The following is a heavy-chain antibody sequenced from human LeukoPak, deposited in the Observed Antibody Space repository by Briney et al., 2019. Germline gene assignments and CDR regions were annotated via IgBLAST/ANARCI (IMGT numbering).Heavy chain of an antibody. V-gene: IGHV3-21*01. CDR3: ARVGGSSGGDYYYYMDV. Sequence: PGGSLRLSCAASGFTFSSYSMNWVRQAPGKGLEWVSSISSSSSYIYYADSVKGRFTISRDNAKNSLYLQMNSLRAEDTAVYYCARVGGSSGGDYYYYMDVWGKGTTVTISS. CDR1: GFTFSSYS. J-gene: IGHJ6*03. CDR2: ISSSSSYI. D-gene: IGHD3-22*01.